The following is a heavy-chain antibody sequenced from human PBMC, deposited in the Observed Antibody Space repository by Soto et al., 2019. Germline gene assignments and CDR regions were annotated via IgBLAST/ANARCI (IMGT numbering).Heavy chain of an antibody. CDR2: IWYDGSNK. J-gene: IGHJ6*02. D-gene: IGHD3-3*01. CDR1: GFTFSSYG. Sequence: GGSLRLSCAASGFTFSSYGMHWVRQAPGKGLEWVAVIWYDGSNKYYADSVKGRFTISRDNSKNTLYLQMNSLRAEDTAVYYCAATYYDFWSGYPYGMDVWRQGTTVPVSS. CDR3: AATYYDFWSGYPYGMDV. V-gene: IGHV3-33*01.